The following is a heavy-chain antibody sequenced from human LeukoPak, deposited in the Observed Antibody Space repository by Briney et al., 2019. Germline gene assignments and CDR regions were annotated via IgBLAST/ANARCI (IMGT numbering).Heavy chain of an antibody. J-gene: IGHJ4*02. CDR2: INPSGGST. D-gene: IGHD6-6*01. Sequence: ASVKVSCKASGYTFTSYYMHWVRQAPGQGLEWMGIINPSGGSTSYAQKFQGRVTMTRDMSTSTVYMELSSLRSEDTAVYYCARDLLSFEYSSSHFDYWGQGTLVTVSS. CDR3: ARDLLSFEYSSSHFDY. V-gene: IGHV1-46*01. CDR1: GYTFTSYY.